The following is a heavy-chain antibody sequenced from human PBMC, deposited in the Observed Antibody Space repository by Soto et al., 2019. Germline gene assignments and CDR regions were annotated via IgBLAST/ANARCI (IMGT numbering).Heavy chain of an antibody. CDR1: GGSIRSYY. J-gene: IGHJ4*02. Sequence: PSETLSLTCSVSGGSIRSYYWSWIRQPPGKGLEWIGYIYYSGSTNYNPSLKSRVTISVDTSKNQFSLKLSSVTAADTAVYYCARRWGDYFDYWGQGTLVTVS. D-gene: IGHD3-16*01. CDR3: ARRWGDYFDY. CDR2: IYYSGST. V-gene: IGHV4-59*08.